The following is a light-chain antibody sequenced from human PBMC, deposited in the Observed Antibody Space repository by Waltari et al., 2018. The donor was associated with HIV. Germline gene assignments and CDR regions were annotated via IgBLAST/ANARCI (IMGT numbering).Light chain of an antibody. J-gene: IGLJ1*01. CDR1: SSDVGTYHL. CDR2: EGT. CDR3: CAHAGSDTYV. Sequence: QSAPTQPAPVSGSPGQSITISCTGTSSDVGTYHLVSWYHQYPGKAPKVMIYEGTKRPSGVSTRFSGSKSGNTASLTISGLQADDEADYYCCAHAGSDTYVFGTGTKVSVL. V-gene: IGLV2-23*01.